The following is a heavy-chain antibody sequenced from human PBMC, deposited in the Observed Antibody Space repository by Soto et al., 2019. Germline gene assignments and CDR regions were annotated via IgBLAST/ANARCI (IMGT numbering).Heavy chain of an antibody. Sequence: QVQLQESGPGLAETLSLTCTVSGVSITSGDYYWNWIRQSPGKGLEWIWNIYYSGRTYYNQSLKRRVTISLDTSKNQFSLKLKSVTAADTAVYYCTSFGVAYMNWFDPWGQGTLVTVSS. V-gene: IGHV4-30-4*01. CDR1: GVSITSGDYY. CDR2: IYYSGRT. CDR3: TSFGVAYMNWFDP. D-gene: IGHD3-3*01. J-gene: IGHJ5*02.